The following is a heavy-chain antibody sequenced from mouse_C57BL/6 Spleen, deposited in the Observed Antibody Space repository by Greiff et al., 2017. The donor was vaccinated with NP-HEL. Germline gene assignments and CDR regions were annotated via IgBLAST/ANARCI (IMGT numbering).Heavy chain of an antibody. CDR1: GFTFTDYY. CDR3: ARLRRDWYFDV. J-gene: IGHJ1*03. D-gene: IGHD2-12*01. Sequence: DVHLVESGGGLVQPGGSLSLSCAASGFTFTDYYMSWVRQPPGKALEWLGFIRNKANGYTTEYSASVEGRFTISRDNSQSILYLQMNALRAEDSATYYCARLRRDWYFDVWGTGTTVTVSS. CDR2: IRNKANGYTT. V-gene: IGHV7-3*01.